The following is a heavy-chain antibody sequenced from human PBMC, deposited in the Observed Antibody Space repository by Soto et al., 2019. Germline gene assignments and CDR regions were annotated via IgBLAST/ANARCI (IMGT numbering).Heavy chain of an antibody. CDR2: IIPILGIA. V-gene: IGHV1-69*04. J-gene: IGHJ5*02. D-gene: IGHD3-10*01. CDR1: GGTFSSYT. CDR3: ARDSSYYGSGSTIGWFDP. Sequence: GASVKVSCKASGGTFSSYTISWVRQAPGQRLEWMGRIIPILGIANYAQKFQGRVTITADKSTSTAYMELSSLRSEDTAVYYCARDSSYYGSGSTIGWFDPWGQGTLVTVSS.